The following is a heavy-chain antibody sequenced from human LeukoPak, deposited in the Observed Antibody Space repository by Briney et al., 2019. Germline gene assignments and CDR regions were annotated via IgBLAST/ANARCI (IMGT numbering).Heavy chain of an antibody. D-gene: IGHD3-22*01. CDR3: AKDPTSYYYDSSGYWPD. V-gene: IGHV3-30*02. CDR1: GFTFSSYG. J-gene: IGHJ4*02. CDR2: IRYDGSNK. Sequence: GGSLRLSCAASGFTFSSYGMHWVRQAPGKGLEWVAFIRYDGSNKYYADSVEGRFTISRDNSKNTLYLQMNSLSAEDTAVYYCAKDPTSYYYDSSGYWPDWGQGTLVTVSS.